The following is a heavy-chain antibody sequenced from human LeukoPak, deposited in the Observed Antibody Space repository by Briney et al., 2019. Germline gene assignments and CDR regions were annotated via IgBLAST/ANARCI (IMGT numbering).Heavy chain of an antibody. CDR2: MNPNSGNT. V-gene: IGHV1-8*01. D-gene: IGHD6-6*01. CDR3: ARSIAGRSYYYYMDV. J-gene: IGHJ6*03. CDR1: GYTLTSYD. Sequence: GASVTVSCKASGYTLTSYDINWVRQATGQGLEWMGWMNPNSGNTGYAQKFQGRVSMTRNTSISTAYMELSSLRSEDTAVYYCARSIAGRSYYYYMDVWGKGTTVTVSS.